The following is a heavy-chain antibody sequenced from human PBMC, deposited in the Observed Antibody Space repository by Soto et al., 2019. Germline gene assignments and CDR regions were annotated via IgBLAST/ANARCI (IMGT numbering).Heavy chain of an antibody. Sequence: QVQLQESGPGLVKPSQTLSLTCTVSGGSISSGGYYWSWIRQHPGKGLEWIGYIYYSGSTYYNPSLKSRVTISVDTSKNQFSLKLSSVTAADTAVYYCAREAYDSSGEYYFDYWGQGTLVTVSS. D-gene: IGHD3-22*01. V-gene: IGHV4-31*03. J-gene: IGHJ4*02. CDR1: GGSISSGGYY. CDR3: AREAYDSSGEYYFDY. CDR2: IYYSGST.